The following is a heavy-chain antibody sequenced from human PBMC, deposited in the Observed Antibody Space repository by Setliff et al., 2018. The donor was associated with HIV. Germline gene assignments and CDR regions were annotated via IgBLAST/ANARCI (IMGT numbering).Heavy chain of an antibody. CDR2: ISADGSDT. V-gene: IGHV3-74*01. CDR1: GFTFSSYT. J-gene: IGHJ6*02. CDR3: ARKLLTRPNYYGMDV. Sequence: PGGSLRLSCAASGFTFSSYTMIWVRQAPGKGLVWVSRISADGSDTSYADSVKGRFTISRDNAKNSLYLQMNSLRAEDTAVYYCARKLLTRPNYYGMDVWGQGTTVTVSS. D-gene: IGHD2-15*01.